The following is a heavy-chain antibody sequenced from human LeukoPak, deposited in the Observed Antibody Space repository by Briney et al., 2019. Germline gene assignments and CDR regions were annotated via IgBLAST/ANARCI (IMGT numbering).Heavy chain of an antibody. V-gene: IGHV1-2*02. J-gene: IGHJ4*02. Sequence: GASVKVSCKASGYTFTGYYIHWVRQAPGQGLEWMGWINPNSGGTIYAQKFQGRVTMTRDASISTAYMELSRLRSDDTAVYYCVRESITMVRGPYFDYWGQGTLVTVSS. CDR3: VRESITMVRGPYFDY. CDR2: INPNSGGT. CDR1: GYTFTGYY. D-gene: IGHD3-10*01.